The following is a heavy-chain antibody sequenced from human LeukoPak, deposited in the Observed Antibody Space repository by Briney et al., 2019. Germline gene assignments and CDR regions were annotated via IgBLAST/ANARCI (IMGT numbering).Heavy chain of an antibody. CDR1: GFTFSTYW. J-gene: IGHJ4*02. CDR2: IRYDGSNK. Sequence: GGSLRLSCAASGFTFSTYWMHWVRQAPGKGLEWVAFIRYDGSNKYYADSVKGRFTISRDNSKNTLYLQMNSLRAEDTAVYYCAKDHGAMALFDYWGQGTLVTVSS. CDR3: AKDHGAMALFDY. D-gene: IGHD5-18*01. V-gene: IGHV3-30*02.